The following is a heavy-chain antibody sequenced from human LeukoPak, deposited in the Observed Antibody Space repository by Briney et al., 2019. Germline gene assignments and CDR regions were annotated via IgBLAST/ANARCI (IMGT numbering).Heavy chain of an antibody. V-gene: IGHV1-46*01. Sequence: ASVKVSCKVSGYTLTELSMHWVRQAPGQGLEWMGIINPSGGSTSYAQKFQGRVTMTRDTSTSTVYMELSSLRSEDTAVYYCARDKNWFDPWGQGTLVTVSS. CDR2: INPSGGST. CDR1: GYTLTELS. CDR3: ARDKNWFDP. J-gene: IGHJ5*02.